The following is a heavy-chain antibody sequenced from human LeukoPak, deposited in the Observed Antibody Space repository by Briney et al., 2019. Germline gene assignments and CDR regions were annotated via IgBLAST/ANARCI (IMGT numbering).Heavy chain of an antibody. D-gene: IGHD3-10*01. J-gene: IGHJ1*01. V-gene: IGHV3-33*06. CDR3: AKYFASGSYYKLPH. CDR1: GFTFSNYG. Sequence: GGSLRLSCAASGFTFSNYGMHWIRQAPGKGLEWVAVIYYDGSKQFYADSVKGRFTISRDNSKSTLYLQMNSLRAEDTAVYYCAKYFASGSYYKLPHWGQGTLVTVSS. CDR2: IYYDGSKQ.